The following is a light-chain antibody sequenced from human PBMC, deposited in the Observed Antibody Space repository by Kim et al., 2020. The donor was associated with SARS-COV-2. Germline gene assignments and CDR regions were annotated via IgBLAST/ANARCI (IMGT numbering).Light chain of an antibody. Sequence: QSALTQPASVFGSPGQSITISCTGTNTDIGGYNYVSWYQQHPGKAPKLMIYEVSKRPSGVPDRFSGSKSGNTASLTVSGLQAEDEADYYCSSYAGSDNYVFGTGTKVTVL. CDR3: SSYAGSDNYV. J-gene: IGLJ1*01. V-gene: IGLV2-8*01. CDR1: NTDIGGYNY. CDR2: EVS.